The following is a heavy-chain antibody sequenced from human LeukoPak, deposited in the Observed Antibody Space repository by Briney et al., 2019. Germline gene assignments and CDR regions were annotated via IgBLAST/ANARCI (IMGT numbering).Heavy chain of an antibody. V-gene: IGHV3-21*01. CDR1: GFTFSSYS. CDR2: ISSSSSYI. D-gene: IGHD4-17*01. J-gene: IGHJ4*02. CDR3: ARDFLQDHYGDYDPSYYFDY. Sequence: GGSLRLSCAASGFTFSSYSMNWVRQAPGKGLEWVSSISSSSSYIYYADSVKGPFTISRDNAKNSLYLQMNSLRAEDTAVYYCARDFLQDHYGDYDPSYYFDYWGQGTLVTVSS.